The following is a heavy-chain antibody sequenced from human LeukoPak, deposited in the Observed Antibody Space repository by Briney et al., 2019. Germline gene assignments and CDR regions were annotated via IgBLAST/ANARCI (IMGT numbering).Heavy chain of an antibody. CDR2: ISDSGGST. CDR1: GLTFSTYV. D-gene: IGHD4-23*01. Sequence: GGSLRLSCAASGLTFSTYVMSWVRQAPGKGLEWVSDISDSGGSTDYADSVKGRFTISRDNSKNTLYLQMNGLRAEDTAVYYCAREYSGGGNAFDIWGQGTMVTVSS. J-gene: IGHJ3*02. V-gene: IGHV3-23*01. CDR3: AREYSGGGNAFDI.